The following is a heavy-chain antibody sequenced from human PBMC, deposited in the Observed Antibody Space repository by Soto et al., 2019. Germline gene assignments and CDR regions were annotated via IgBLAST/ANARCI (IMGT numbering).Heavy chain of an antibody. CDR1: GFTFSSYA. CDR3: AKGFIVVVTAIRPDDNFDV. D-gene: IGHD2-21*02. V-gene: IGHV3-23*01. Sequence: GGSLRLSCAASGFTFSSYAMSWVRQAPGKGLEWVSAISGSGGSTYYADSVKGRFTISRDNSKNTLYLQMDNLSAEDTAVYYCAKGFIVVVTAIRPDDNFDVWGQGTMVTVSS. J-gene: IGHJ3*01. CDR2: ISGSGGST.